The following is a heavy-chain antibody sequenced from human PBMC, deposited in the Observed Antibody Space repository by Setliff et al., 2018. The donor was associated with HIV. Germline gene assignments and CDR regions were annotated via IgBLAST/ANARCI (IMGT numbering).Heavy chain of an antibody. D-gene: IGHD2-21*01. V-gene: IGHV4-59*11. Sequence: PSETLSLTCTVSGDSITGRWLSWIRQPPGKGLEWTGNIYHNGFANYNPSLKSRLTISVDTSKNQVSLTLSSVTPADTAVYYCARHICGTTGILWFDPWGQGTLVTVSS. CDR1: GDSITGRW. J-gene: IGHJ5*02. CDR2: IYHNGFA. CDR3: ARHICGTTGILWFDP.